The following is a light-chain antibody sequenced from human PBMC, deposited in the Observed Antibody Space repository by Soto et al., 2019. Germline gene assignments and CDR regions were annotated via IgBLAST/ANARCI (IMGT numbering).Light chain of an antibody. CDR3: GTWDTSLRVFYV. CDR1: SSNIGNNY. Sequence: QSVLTHPPSLSAAPGQNVTISCSGTSSNIGNNYVSWYQHLPGTAPRILIYDNYKRPSGIPDRFSGFKSGTSATLGITGLQTGDEADYYCGTWDTSLRVFYVFGSGTKVTVL. CDR2: DNY. J-gene: IGLJ1*01. V-gene: IGLV1-51*01.